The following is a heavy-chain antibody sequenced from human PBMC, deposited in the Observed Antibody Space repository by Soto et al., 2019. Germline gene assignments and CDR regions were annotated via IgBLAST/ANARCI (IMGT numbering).Heavy chain of an antibody. V-gene: IGHV3-48*03. Sequence: EVKLVESGGGLVQPGGSRRLSCAASGFSFSDYEMNWVRQAPGKGLEWIAQISFSGSTIYYADSVKGRFSIYRDNSNNFLYLQMMGLRADDSAVYYFTKVAGFFYGVDVWGLGTTVTVSS. CDR3: TKVAGFFYGVDV. D-gene: IGHD3-10*01. J-gene: IGHJ6*02. CDR1: GFSFSDYE. CDR2: ISFSGSTI.